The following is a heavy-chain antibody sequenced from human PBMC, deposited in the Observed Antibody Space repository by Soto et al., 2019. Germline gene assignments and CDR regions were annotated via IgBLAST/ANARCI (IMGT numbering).Heavy chain of an antibody. J-gene: IGHJ3*01. CDR1: GGTFSSYT. CDR2: IIPNLRIT. V-gene: IGHV1-69*02. D-gene: IGHD2-8*01. CDR3: ARRVALAPVYDAYDV. Sequence: SVKVSCKASGGTFSSYTISWVRQAPGQGLEWMGRIIPNLRITNYAQKFQGRVTMTADTSTSTAYMELRSLGPDDTAVYFCARRVALAPVYDAYDVWGQGTMVTVS.